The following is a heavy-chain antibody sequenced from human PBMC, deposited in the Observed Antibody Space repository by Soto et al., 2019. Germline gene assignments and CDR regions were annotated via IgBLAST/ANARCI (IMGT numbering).Heavy chain of an antibody. J-gene: IGHJ3*02. CDR2: ITGSGGGT. Sequence: EVQLLASGGGLVQPGGSLRLSCAASGFTFSSYVLTWVRQGPGKGLEWVASITGSGGGTYYADSVKGRFTSSRDNSKNTLFLQMSSLRADDTAVYYCAKDPNGDYVGAFDTWGQGTMVTVSS. CDR1: GFTFSSYV. CDR3: AKDPNGDYVGAFDT. V-gene: IGHV3-23*01. D-gene: IGHD4-17*01.